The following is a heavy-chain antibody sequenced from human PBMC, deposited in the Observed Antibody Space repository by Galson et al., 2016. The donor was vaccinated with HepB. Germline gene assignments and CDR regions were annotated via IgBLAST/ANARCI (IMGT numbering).Heavy chain of an antibody. CDR1: GYTFDSYW. CDR2: IYPGDFDI. D-gene: IGHD3-3*01. J-gene: IGHJ6*02. CDR3: TRSLTGSYDFWCAMYKYYAMDV. Sequence: QSGAEVKKPGESLKISCRGSGYTFDSYWIGWVRQMPGKGLEWMGIIYPGDFDIRYSPPFQGQVTISVDKSISTAYLQWSSLTASYTAMYYCTRSLTGSYDFWCAMYKYYAMDVWGQGTTVTVS. V-gene: IGHV5-51*01.